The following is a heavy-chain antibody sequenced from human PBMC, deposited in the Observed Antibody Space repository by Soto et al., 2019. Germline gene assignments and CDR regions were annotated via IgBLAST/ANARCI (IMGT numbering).Heavy chain of an antibody. CDR1: GFTFSSYA. V-gene: IGHV3-30-3*01. J-gene: IGHJ6*02. Sequence: GGSLRLSCAASGFTFSSYAMHWVRQAPGKGLEWVAVISYDGSNKYYADSVKGRFTISRDNSKNTLYLQMNSLRAEDTAVYYCARDGDCSSTSCYYYYGMDVWGQGTTVTVSS. CDR2: ISYDGSNK. CDR3: ARDGDCSSTSCYYYYGMDV. D-gene: IGHD2-2*01.